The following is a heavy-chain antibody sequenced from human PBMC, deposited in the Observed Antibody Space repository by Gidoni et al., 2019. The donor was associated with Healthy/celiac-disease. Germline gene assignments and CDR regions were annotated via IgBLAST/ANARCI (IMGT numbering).Heavy chain of an antibody. CDR1: GGSISSSSYY. Sequence: QLQLQESGPGLVKPSETLSLTCTVSGGSISSSSYYWGWIRQPPGKGLEWIGSIYYSGSTYYNPSLKSRVTISVDTSKNQFSLKLSSVTAADTAVYYCARHGNNSSPGWFDPWGQGTLVTVSS. D-gene: IGHD6-13*01. J-gene: IGHJ5*02. CDR2: IYYSGST. V-gene: IGHV4-39*01. CDR3: ARHGNNSSPGWFDP.